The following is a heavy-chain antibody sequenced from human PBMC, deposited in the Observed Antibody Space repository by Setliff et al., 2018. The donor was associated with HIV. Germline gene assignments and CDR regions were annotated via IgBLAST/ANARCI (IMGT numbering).Heavy chain of an antibody. J-gene: IGHJ5*02. Sequence: SETLSLTCAVSGYSISSGYYWSWIRQPPGKGLEWIGSIYYSGSTYYNPSLKSRVTISVDTSKNQFPLKLSSVTAADAAVYYCANRVYYYDSSGYLREEGFDPWGQGTRVTVSS. CDR3: ANRVYYYDSSGYLREEGFDP. CDR1: GYSISSGYY. V-gene: IGHV4-38-2*01. CDR2: IYYSGST. D-gene: IGHD3-22*01.